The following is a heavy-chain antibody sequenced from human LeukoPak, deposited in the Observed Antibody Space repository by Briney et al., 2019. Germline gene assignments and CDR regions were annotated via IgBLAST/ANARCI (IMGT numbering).Heavy chain of an antibody. V-gene: IGHV4-59*01. CDR1: GVSLSSYY. CDR3: AREAHSSGWYGKESAFDI. D-gene: IGHD6-19*01. Sequence: SETLSLTCTVSGVSLSSYYWSWIRQPPGKGLEWIGYIYYSVSTNYNPSLTSRVTISVDTSKNQFSLKLSSVTAADTAVYYCAREAHSSGWYGKESAFDIWGQGTMVTVSS. J-gene: IGHJ3*02. CDR2: IYYSVST.